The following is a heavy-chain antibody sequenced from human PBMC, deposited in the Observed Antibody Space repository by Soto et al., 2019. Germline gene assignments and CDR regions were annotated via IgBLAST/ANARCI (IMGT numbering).Heavy chain of an antibody. CDR3: ARGPTPASDNNWFDP. V-gene: IGHV3-13*01. CDR2: IGTAGDT. CDR1: GFTFSSYD. D-gene: IGHD2-2*01. J-gene: IGHJ5*02. Sequence: GGSLRLSCAASGFTFSSYDMHWVRQATGKGLEWVSAIGTAGDTYYPGSVKGRFTISRENAKNSLYLQMNSLRAGDTAVYYCARGPTPASDNNWFDPWGQGTLVTVSS.